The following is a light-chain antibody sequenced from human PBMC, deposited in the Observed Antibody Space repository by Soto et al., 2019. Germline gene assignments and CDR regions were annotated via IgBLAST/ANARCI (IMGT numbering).Light chain of an antibody. CDR2: DNN. Sequence: QSVLTQPPSVSAAPGQTVTISCSGSSSNIGNNYVSWYQQLPGTAPKLLIYDNNKRPSGIPDRFSGSKSGTSATLGITGLQTGDEADYYCGTWDSSLRIVFGGGTKLTVL. CDR1: SSNIGNNY. CDR3: GTWDSSLRIV. V-gene: IGLV1-51*01. J-gene: IGLJ2*01.